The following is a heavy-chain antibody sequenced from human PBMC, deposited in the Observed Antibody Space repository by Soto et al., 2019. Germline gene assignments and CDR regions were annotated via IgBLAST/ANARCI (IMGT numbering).Heavy chain of an antibody. CDR3: AKKVSGDYESPNYFDY. V-gene: IGHV3-23*01. CDR2: ISGSGGST. J-gene: IGHJ4*02. CDR1: GFTFSSYA. Sequence: GGSLRLSCAASGFTFSSYAMSWVRQAPGKGLEWVSAISGSGGSTYYADSVKGRFTISRDNSKNTLYLQMNSLRAEDTAVYYCAKKVSGDYESPNYFDYWGQGTLVTVSS. D-gene: IGHD4-17*01.